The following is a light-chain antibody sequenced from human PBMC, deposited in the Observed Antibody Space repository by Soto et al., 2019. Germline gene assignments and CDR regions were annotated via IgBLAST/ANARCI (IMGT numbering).Light chain of an antibody. CDR2: EGS. Sequence: QSALTLPASVSGSPGQSITISCTGTSSDVGSYNLVSWYQQHPGKAPKLMIYEGSKRPSGVSNRFSGSKSGNTASLTISGLQAEDEADYYCCSYAGSSTYVFGIGTKLTVL. CDR1: SSDVGSYNL. J-gene: IGLJ1*01. CDR3: CSYAGSSTYV. V-gene: IGLV2-23*01.